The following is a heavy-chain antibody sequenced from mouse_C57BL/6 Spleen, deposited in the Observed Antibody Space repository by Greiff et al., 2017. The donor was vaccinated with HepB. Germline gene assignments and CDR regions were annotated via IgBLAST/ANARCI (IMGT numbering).Heavy chain of an antibody. Sequence: VQLQQPGAELVRPGSSVKLSCKASGYTFTSYWMDWVKQRPGQGLEWIGNIYPSDSETHYNQKFKDKATLTVDKSSSTAYMQLSSLTSEDSAVYYCARVYDYSAWFADWGQGTLVTVSA. CDR2: IYPSDSET. V-gene: IGHV1-61*01. CDR3: ARVYDYSAWFAD. J-gene: IGHJ3*01. CDR1: GYTFTSYW. D-gene: IGHD2-4*01.